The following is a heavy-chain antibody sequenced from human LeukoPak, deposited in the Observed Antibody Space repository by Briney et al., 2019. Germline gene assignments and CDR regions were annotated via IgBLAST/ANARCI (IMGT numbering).Heavy chain of an antibody. CDR3: ARDQYYDIFTGSFDY. CDR1: GFTFSSYS. D-gene: IGHD3-9*01. CDR2: ISSSSSYI. Sequence: GGSLRLSCAASGFTFSSYSMNWVRQAPGKGLEWVSSISSSSSYIYYADSVKGRFTISRDNAKNSLYLQMNSLRAEDTAVYYCARDQYYDIFTGSFDYWGQGTLVTVSS. V-gene: IGHV3-21*01. J-gene: IGHJ4*02.